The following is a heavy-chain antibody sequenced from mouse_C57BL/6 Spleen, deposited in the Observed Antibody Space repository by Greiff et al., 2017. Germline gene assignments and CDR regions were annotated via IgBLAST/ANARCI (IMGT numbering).Heavy chain of an antibody. J-gene: IGHJ2*01. V-gene: IGHV1-42*01. CDR1: GYSFTGYY. Sequence: EVQLQQSGPELVKPGASVKISCKASGYSFTGYYMNWVKQSPEKSLEWIGEINPSTGGTTYNQKFKAKATLTVDKSSSTAYMQLKSLTSEDSAVYYCARGRLLQDYWGQGTTLTVSS. D-gene: IGHD2-3*01. CDR2: INPSTGGT. CDR3: ARGRLLQDY.